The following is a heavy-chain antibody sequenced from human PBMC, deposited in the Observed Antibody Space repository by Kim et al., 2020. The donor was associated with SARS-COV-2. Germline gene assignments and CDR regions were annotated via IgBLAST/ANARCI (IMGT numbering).Heavy chain of an antibody. V-gene: IGHV3-30*03. CDR2: ISYDESNK. J-gene: IGHJ4*02. D-gene: IGHD5-12*01. CDR3: ARGGYVNDYFDY. Sequence: GGSLRLSCAASGFTFSSYGMHWVRQAPGKGLEWVAVISYDESNKYYADSVKGRFTISRDNSKSTAYLQMHSLRAEDTAVYYCARGGYVNDYFDYWGQGTLVTVSS. CDR1: GFTFSSYG.